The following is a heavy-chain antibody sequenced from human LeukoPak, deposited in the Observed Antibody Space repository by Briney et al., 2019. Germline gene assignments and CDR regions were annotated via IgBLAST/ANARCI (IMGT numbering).Heavy chain of an antibody. J-gene: IGHJ4*02. V-gene: IGHV1-24*01. Sequence: ASVKVSCKVSGYTLTELSMHLVRQAPGKGLEWMGGFDPEDGETIYAQKFQGRVTMTEDTSTDTAYMELSSLRSEDTAVYYCATARNFWSGYYFDYWGQGTLVTVSS. CDR2: FDPEDGET. CDR1: GYTLTELS. CDR3: ATARNFWSGYYFDY. D-gene: IGHD3-3*01.